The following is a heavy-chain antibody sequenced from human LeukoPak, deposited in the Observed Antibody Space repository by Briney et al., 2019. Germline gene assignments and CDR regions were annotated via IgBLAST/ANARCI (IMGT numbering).Heavy chain of an antibody. CDR3: AKQMARNYFDY. D-gene: IGHD5-24*01. Sequence: PGGSLRLSCAASGFTFEDYGMSWVRQPPGKGLEWVSGINWNGGNTGYADSVKGRFTISRDNSKNTVYLQMHSLRAEDTAMYYCAKQMARNYFDYWGQGMLVTVSS. CDR2: INWNGGNT. V-gene: IGHV3-20*04. J-gene: IGHJ4*02. CDR1: GFTFEDYG.